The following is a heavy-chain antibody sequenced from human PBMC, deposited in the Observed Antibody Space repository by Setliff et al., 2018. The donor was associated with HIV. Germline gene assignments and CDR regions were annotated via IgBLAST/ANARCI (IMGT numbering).Heavy chain of an antibody. CDR2: INPGDSDT. J-gene: IGHJ3*02. D-gene: IGHD6-13*01. V-gene: IGHV5-51*01. Sequence: GESLKISCKTSGYNFATYYITWVRQMPGKGLEWIGRINPGDSDTGYSPSFQGQVTISADKSISTSYLQWSSLKASDTAMYFCARQGSSSWYRHDAFEIWGQGTMVTVSS. CDR1: GYNFATYY. CDR3: ARQGSSSWYRHDAFEI.